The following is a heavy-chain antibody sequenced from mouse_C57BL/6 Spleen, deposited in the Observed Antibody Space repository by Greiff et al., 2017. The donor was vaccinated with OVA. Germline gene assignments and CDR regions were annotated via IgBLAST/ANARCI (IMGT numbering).Heavy chain of an antibody. CDR2: IYPGSGST. CDR1: GYTFTSYW. V-gene: IGHV1-55*01. CDR3: ASEAY. J-gene: IGHJ3*01. Sequence: QVQLKQPGAELVKPGASVKMSCKASGYTFTSYWITWVKQRPGQGLEWIGDIYPGSGSTNYNEKFKSKATLTVANSSRTAYMQPSRLASDDSAVDYCASEAYWGQGTLVTVSA.